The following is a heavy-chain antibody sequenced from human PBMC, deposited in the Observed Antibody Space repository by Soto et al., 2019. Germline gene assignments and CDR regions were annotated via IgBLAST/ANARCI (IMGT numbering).Heavy chain of an antibody. Sequence: SSETLSLTCTFSVGSISIGGYYWSWIRQHPGKGLEWIGYIYYSGSTYYNPSLKSRVTISVDTSKNQFSLKLSSVTAADTAVYYCARAGINMVREFDPWGQGTMVTVSS. CDR2: IYYSGST. V-gene: IGHV4-31*03. J-gene: IGHJ5*02. D-gene: IGHD3-10*01. CDR3: ARAGINMVREFDP. CDR1: VGSISIGGYY.